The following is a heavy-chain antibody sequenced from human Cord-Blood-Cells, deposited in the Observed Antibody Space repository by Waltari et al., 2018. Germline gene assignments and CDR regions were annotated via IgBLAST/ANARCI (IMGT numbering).Heavy chain of an antibody. D-gene: IGHD7-27*01. CDR2: IYPGDSDT. Sequence: MGIIYPGDSDTRYSPSFQVQVTISADKSISTAYLQWSSLQASDTAMYYCARLRNWGFFDYWGQGTLVTVSS. J-gene: IGHJ4*02. CDR3: ARLRNWGFFDY. V-gene: IGHV5-51*01.